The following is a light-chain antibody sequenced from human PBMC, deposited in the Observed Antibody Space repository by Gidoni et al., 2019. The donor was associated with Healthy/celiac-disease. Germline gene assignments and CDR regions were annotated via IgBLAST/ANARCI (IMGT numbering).Light chain of an antibody. Sequence: DIPMTLSPSSLSASVGDRVTITCQASQDISNYLNWYQQKPGKAPKLLIYYASNLETGVPSRFSGSGSGTDFTFTISSLQPEDIATYYCQQYDNHPITFGQGTRLEIK. V-gene: IGKV1-33*01. CDR1: QDISNY. J-gene: IGKJ5*01. CDR2: YAS. CDR3: QQYDNHPIT.